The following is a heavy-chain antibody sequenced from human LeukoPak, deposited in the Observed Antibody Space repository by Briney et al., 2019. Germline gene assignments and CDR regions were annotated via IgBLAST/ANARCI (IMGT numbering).Heavy chain of an antibody. J-gene: IGHJ4*02. Sequence: GASVKVSCKASGGTFSSYAISWVRQAPGQGLEWMGGIIPIFGTANYAQKFQGRVTITADESTSTAYMELSSLRSEDTAVYYCAREGGGYSTYFDYWGQGTLVTVSS. V-gene: IGHV1-69*13. CDR1: GGTFSSYA. CDR2: IIPIFGTA. D-gene: IGHD5-12*01. CDR3: AREGGGYSTYFDY.